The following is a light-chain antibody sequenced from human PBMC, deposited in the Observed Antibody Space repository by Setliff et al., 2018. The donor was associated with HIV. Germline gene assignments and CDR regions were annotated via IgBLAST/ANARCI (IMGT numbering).Light chain of an antibody. CDR1: SSDVGGYNY. CDR2: AVS. CDR3: SSYTSSTPLYV. J-gene: IGLJ1*01. Sequence: ITISCTGSSSDVGGYNYVSWYQQHPGKAPKLMIYAVSNRPSGVSNRFSGSKSGNTASLTISGLQAEDEADYYCSSYTSSTPLYVFGTGTKVTV. V-gene: IGLV2-14*03.